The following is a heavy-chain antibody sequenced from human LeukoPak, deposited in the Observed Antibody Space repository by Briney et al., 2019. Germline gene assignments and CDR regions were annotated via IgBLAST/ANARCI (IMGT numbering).Heavy chain of an antibody. D-gene: IGHD2-21*02. CDR1: GFTFDDYA. Sequence: GGSLRLSCAASGFTFDDYAMHWVRQAPGKGLEWVSGISWNSGSIGYADSVKGRFTISRDNAKNSLYLQMNSLRAEDTALYYCAKDISFVVTGNAFDIWGQGTMVTVSS. J-gene: IGHJ3*02. CDR2: ISWNSGSI. CDR3: AKDISFVVTGNAFDI. V-gene: IGHV3-9*01.